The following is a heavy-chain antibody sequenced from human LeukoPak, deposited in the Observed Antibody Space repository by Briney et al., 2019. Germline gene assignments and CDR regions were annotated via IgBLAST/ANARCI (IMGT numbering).Heavy chain of an antibody. CDR2: IYSSGST. Sequence: SETLFLTCSVSGASISSGSNYWGWIRQPPGKTLEWIGSIYSSGSTYYNSSLQSRVIIIIDTPKNHFSLTLSSVTAADTAVYYCAKNYYDSSGSDAFDIWGQGTMVTVSS. CDR3: AKNYYDSSGSDAFDI. J-gene: IGHJ3*02. V-gene: IGHV4-39*07. D-gene: IGHD3-22*01. CDR1: GASISSGSNY.